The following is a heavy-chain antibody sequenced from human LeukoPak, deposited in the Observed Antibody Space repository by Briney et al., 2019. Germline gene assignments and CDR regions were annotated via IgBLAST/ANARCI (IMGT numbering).Heavy chain of an antibody. J-gene: IGHJ3*01. V-gene: IGHV3-74*01. CDR1: GFTFSSFW. Sequence: GGSLRLSCAASGFTFSSFWMYWVRQAPGKGLVWVSRIISDGGSTTYADSVKGRFTISRDNAKNTVYLQMNSLRAEDTAVYYCARRRERGASDAFAFWGRGTMVTPSA. CDR2: IISDGGST. CDR3: ARRRERGASDAFAF. D-gene: IGHD3-16*01.